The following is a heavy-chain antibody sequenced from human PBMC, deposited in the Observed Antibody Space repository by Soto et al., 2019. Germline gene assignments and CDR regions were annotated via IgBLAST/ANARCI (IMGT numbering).Heavy chain of an antibody. D-gene: IGHD6-6*01. Sequence: EVPLVESGGGLVQPGRSLRLSCAASGFTFDDYGMHWVRQAPGKGLEWVSGISWNSGSIGYADSVKGRFTISRDNAKNSLYLQMNNLSAEDTALYYCAKDGAARTPWHGMDVWGQGITVTVSS. CDR3: AKDGAARTPWHGMDV. J-gene: IGHJ6*02. CDR1: GFTFDDYG. V-gene: IGHV3-9*01. CDR2: ISWNSGSI.